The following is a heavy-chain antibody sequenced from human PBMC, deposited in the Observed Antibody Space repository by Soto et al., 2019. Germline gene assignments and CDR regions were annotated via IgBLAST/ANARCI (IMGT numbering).Heavy chain of an antibody. J-gene: IGHJ6*02. V-gene: IGHV1-69*13. CDR3: ARVGIAVAGTYYYYYGMDV. CDR2: IIPIFGTA. CDR1: GGTFSSYA. Sequence: SVKVSCKASGGTFSSYAISWVRQAPGQGLEWMGGIIPIFGTANYAQKFQGRVTITADESTSTAYMELSSLRSEDTAVYYCARVGIAVAGTYYYYYGMDVWGQGTTVTVS. D-gene: IGHD6-19*01.